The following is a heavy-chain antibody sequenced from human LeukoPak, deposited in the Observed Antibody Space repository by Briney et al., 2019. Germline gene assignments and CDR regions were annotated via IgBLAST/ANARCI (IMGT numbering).Heavy chain of an antibody. CDR1: GGSISSYY. Sequence: SETLSLTCTVSGGSISSYYWSWIRQPAGKGLEWIGRIQASGSTIYSPSLKSRVTMSVDTSKNQFSLKVTSVTAADTAVYYCARDMAVAPYNWFDPWGQGTLVTVSS. CDR2: IQASGST. D-gene: IGHD6-19*01. J-gene: IGHJ5*02. V-gene: IGHV4-4*07. CDR3: ARDMAVAPYNWFDP.